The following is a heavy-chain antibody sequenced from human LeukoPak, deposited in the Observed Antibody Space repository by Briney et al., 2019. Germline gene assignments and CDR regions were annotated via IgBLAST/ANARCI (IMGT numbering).Heavy chain of an antibody. J-gene: IGHJ6*02. CDR1: GYTFTSYD. D-gene: IGHD3-22*01. CDR3: ARGPPPTYYYDSSGNQDYYYGMDV. V-gene: IGHV1-8*01. Sequence: ASVKVSCKASGYTFTSYDINWVRQATGQGLEWMGWMNPNSGNTGYAQKFQGRVTMTRNTSISTAYTELSSLRSEDTAVYYCARGPPPTYYYDSSGNQDYYYGMDVWGQGTTVTVSS. CDR2: MNPNSGNT.